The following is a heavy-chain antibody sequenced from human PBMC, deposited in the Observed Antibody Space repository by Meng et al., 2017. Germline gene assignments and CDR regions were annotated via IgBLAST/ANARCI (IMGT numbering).Heavy chain of an antibody. CDR2: IKQDGSEK. D-gene: IGHD6-13*01. Sequence: GESLKISCAASGFTFSSYWMSWVRQAPGKGLEWVANIKQDGSEKYYVDSVKGRFTISRDNAKNSLYLQMNSLRAEDTAVYYCAREGIAAAGTVDYWGQGTLVTVSS. CDR3: AREGIAAAGTVDY. V-gene: IGHV3-7*01. CDR1: GFTFSSYW. J-gene: IGHJ4*02.